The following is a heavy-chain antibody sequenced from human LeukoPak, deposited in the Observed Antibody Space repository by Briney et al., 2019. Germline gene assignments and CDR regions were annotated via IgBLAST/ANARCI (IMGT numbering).Heavy chain of an antibody. CDR3: ARAGAQLVRNYYFDY. Sequence: SETLSLTCAVYGGSFSGYYWSWIRQPPGKGLEWIGEINHSGSTNYNPSLKSRVTISVDTSKNQFSLKLSSVTAADTAVYYCARAGAQLVRNYYFDYWGQGTLVTVSS. J-gene: IGHJ4*02. D-gene: IGHD6-6*01. V-gene: IGHV4-34*01. CDR2: INHSGST. CDR1: GGSFSGYY.